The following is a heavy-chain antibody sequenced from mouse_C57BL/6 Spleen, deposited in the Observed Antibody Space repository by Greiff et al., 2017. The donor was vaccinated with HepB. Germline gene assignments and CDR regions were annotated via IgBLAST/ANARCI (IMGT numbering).Heavy chain of an antibody. D-gene: IGHD4-1*01. J-gene: IGHJ2*01. CDR1: GFTFNTYA. CDR2: IRSKSSNYAT. Sequence: EVQGVESGGGLVQPKGSLKLSCAASGFTFNTYAMHWVRQAPGKGLEWVARIRSKSSNYATDYADSVKDRFTISRDDSQSMLYLQMNNMKTEDTAMYYCGRASYWGYFDYWGQGTTLTVSS. CDR3: GRASYWGYFDY. V-gene: IGHV10-3*01.